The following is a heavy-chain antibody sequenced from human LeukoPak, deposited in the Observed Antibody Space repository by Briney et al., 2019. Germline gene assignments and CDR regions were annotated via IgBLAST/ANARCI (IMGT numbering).Heavy chain of an antibody. V-gene: IGHV3-30*04. J-gene: IGHJ4*02. CDR3: ARSPNYYYFAS. D-gene: IGHD5-24*01. Sequence: PGRSLILSCSTAGFTFSNSVIHWVRQAPGKGLEWVAVTSYDGNNQYYADSVKGRCTISRDDSKNTVYLQMNSLRPDDTAVYYCARSPNYYYFASWGQGTLATVSS. CDR1: GFTFSNSV. CDR2: TSYDGNNQ.